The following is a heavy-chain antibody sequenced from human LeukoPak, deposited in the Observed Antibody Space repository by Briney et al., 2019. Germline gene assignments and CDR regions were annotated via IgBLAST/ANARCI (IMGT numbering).Heavy chain of an antibody. CDR3: ARDGSFSGDQKYYYYYYMDV. Sequence: SETLSLTCTVSGGSISNYYWTWIRQSPGKTLEWIGCSHKSGSTHYNPSLRSRVTISVDTSKSQFSLKLNSVTAPDTAVYYCARDGSFSGDQKYYYYYYMDVWGKGTTVTISS. V-gene: IGHV4-59*01. CDR1: GGSISNYY. J-gene: IGHJ6*03. CDR2: SHKSGST. D-gene: IGHD4-17*01.